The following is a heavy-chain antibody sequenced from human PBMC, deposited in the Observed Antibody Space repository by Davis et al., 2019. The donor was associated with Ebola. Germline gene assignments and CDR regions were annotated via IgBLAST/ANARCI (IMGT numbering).Heavy chain of an antibody. Sequence: ASVKVSCKASGNTLTGYHMNWVRQAPGQGLEWMGWINPNSGGPKYAEKFQGRVTMTRDTSISTAYMELSRLKGDDTAVYYCAGSDILSGYRPMDVWGQGTLVTVSS. CDR3: AGSDILSGYRPMDV. J-gene: IGHJ4*02. CDR1: GNTLTGYH. V-gene: IGHV1-2*02. D-gene: IGHD3-9*01. CDR2: INPNSGGP.